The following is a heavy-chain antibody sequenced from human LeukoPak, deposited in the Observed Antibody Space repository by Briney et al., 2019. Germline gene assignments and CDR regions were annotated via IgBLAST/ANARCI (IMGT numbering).Heavy chain of an antibody. Sequence: PGGSLRLSCAASGFTFSSYGVHWVRQAPGKGLEWVAVIWYDGSNKYYADSVKGRFTISRDNSKNTLYLQMNSLRAEDTAVYYCARAEIGYCSGGSCSGHDYWGQGTLVTVSS. V-gene: IGHV3-33*01. CDR3: ARAEIGYCSGGSCSGHDY. CDR2: IWYDGSNK. CDR1: GFTFSSYG. J-gene: IGHJ4*02. D-gene: IGHD2-15*01.